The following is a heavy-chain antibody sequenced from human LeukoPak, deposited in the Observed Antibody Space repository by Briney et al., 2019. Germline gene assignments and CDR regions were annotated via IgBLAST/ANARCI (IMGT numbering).Heavy chain of an antibody. Sequence: GGSLRLSCAASGFTFSNHALSWVRQAPGKGLEWVSGISSSGSRTYYADSVKGRFTISRDNSKSTLYLHMNSLRAEDTAVYYCATDPKNYGDYVPEYFQHWGQGTLVTVSS. CDR2: ISSSGSRT. J-gene: IGHJ1*01. D-gene: IGHD4-17*01. CDR1: GFTFSNHA. CDR3: ATDPKNYGDYVPEYFQH. V-gene: IGHV3-23*01.